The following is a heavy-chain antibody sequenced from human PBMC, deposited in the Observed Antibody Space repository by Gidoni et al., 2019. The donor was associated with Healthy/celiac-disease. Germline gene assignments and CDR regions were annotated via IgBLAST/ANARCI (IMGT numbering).Heavy chain of an antibody. D-gene: IGHD6-13*01. J-gene: IGHJ4*02. Sequence: QLQLQESGPGLVKPSETLSLTCTVSGGSISSSRYYWGWIRQPPGKGLEGIGSIYYSGSTYYNPSLKSRVTISVDTSKNQFSLKLSSVTAADTAVYYCASNPYSSSWYVDWGQGTLVTVSS. CDR2: IYYSGST. CDR3: ASNPYSSSWYVD. CDR1: GGSISSSRYY. V-gene: IGHV4-39*01.